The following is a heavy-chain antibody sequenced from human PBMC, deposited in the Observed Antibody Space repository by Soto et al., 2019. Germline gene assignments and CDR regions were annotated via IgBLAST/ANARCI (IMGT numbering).Heavy chain of an antibody. CDR2: ISAYNGNT. Sequence: ASVKVSCKASGYTFTSYGISWVRQAPGQGLEWMGWISAYNGNTNYAQKLQGRVTMTTDTSTSTAYMDLSSLRSEDTAVYYCARGIATGQLDPWGQGTLVTVSS. CDR3: ARGIATGQLDP. CDR1: GYTFTSYG. J-gene: IGHJ5*02. D-gene: IGHD2-15*01. V-gene: IGHV1-18*01.